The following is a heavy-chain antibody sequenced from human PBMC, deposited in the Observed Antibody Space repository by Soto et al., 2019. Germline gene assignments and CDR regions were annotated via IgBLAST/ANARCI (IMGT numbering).Heavy chain of an antibody. V-gene: IGHV4-59*01. CDR3: AKEGHTYNAFDI. Sequence: QVQLQESGPRLVQPSETLSLSCSVSGNSINNYYWNWIRQPPGKGLEWIGFIYNGGTTNYNPSLKSRVTISVDTSKNQFSLKLTSVTAADTAVYYCAKEGHTYNAFDIWGQGILVTVSS. J-gene: IGHJ3*02. CDR2: IYNGGTT. CDR1: GNSINNYY.